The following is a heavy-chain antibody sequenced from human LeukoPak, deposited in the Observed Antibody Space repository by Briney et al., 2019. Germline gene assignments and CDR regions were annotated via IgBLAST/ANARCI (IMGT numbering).Heavy chain of an antibody. CDR1: GYTFTGYY. CDR3: ARVTYYDSGAFDI. V-gene: IGHV1-2*02. J-gene: IGHJ3*02. Sequence: ASVKVSCKASGYTFTGYYMHWVRQAPGQGLEWMGWINPNSGGTNYAQKFQGRVTMTRDTSISTAYMELSRLRSDDTAVYYCARVTYYDSGAFDIWGQGTMVTVSS. CDR2: INPNSGGT. D-gene: IGHD3-22*01.